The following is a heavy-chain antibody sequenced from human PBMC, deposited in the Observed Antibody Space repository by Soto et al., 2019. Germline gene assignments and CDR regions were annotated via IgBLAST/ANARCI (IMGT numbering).Heavy chain of an antibody. CDR1: GFIFDDFT. J-gene: IGHJ4*01. CDR3: AKDEGAAVESPGD. Sequence: GGSLRLSCAASGFIFDDFTMHWVRLVPGKGLQWVSYINWDGRIAMYADSVKGRFTISSDNTNNHLYLQMNSLRSDDTALYYCAKDEGAAVESPGDWGHGTLVTVAS. CDR2: INWDGRIA. D-gene: IGHD6-13*01. V-gene: IGHV3-43*01.